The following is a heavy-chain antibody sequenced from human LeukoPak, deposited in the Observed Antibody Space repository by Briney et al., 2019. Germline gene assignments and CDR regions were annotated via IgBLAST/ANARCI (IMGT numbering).Heavy chain of an antibody. CDR2: IYYSGST. CDR3: ARERAARLLDY. J-gene: IGHJ4*02. V-gene: IGHV4-59*01. D-gene: IGHD6-6*01. CDR1: GGSISSYS. Sequence: SETLSLTCTVSGGSISSYSWSWIRQPPGKGLEWIGYIYYSGSTNYNPSLKSRVTISVDTSKNQFSLKLSSVTAADTAVYYCARERAARLLDYWGQGTLVTVSS.